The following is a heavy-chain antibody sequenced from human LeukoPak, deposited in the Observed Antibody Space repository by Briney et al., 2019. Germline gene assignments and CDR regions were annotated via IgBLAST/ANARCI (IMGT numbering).Heavy chain of an antibody. D-gene: IGHD6-19*01. CDR1: GFTFSSRW. V-gene: IGHV3-74*01. CDR2: VKDDGST. J-gene: IGHJ4*02. CDR3: HPLGYTSN. Sequence: PGGSLRLSCAVSGFTSGFTFSSRWMHWVRQAPGKELMWVSLVKDDGSTNYADSVKGRFTVSRDNTMNTLYLQMNNLRVEDTALYFCHPLGYTSNWGQGTLVTVSS.